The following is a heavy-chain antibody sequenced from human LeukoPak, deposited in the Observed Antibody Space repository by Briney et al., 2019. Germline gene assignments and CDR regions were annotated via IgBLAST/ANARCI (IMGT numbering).Heavy chain of an antibody. J-gene: IGHJ4*02. V-gene: IGHV1-24*01. CDR2: FDPEDGET. CDR3: ATRGPIMITFGGITGDY. D-gene: IGHD3-16*01. Sequence: ASVRVSCKASGYTFTSYYMHWVRQAPGKGLEWMGGFDPEDGETIYAQKFQGRVTMTEDTSTDTAYMELSSLRSEDTAVYYCATRGPIMITFGGITGDYWGQGTLVTVSS. CDR1: GYTFTSYY.